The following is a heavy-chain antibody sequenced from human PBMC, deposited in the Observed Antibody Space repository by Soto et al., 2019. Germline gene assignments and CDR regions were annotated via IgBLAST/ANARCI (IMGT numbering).Heavy chain of an antibody. CDR1: GGSIGAYY. CDR2: IHYSGST. D-gene: IGHD3-22*01. Sequence: PSETLSLTCTVSGGSIGAYYWTWIRQPPGKGLEWVGCIHYSGSTTYNPSLESRLTMSVDTSKNQFSLTLSSVTAADTAVYYCAREGNYDNSGNYFFQTFNFWGRGTLVTVSS. J-gene: IGHJ2*01. V-gene: IGHV4-59*01. CDR3: AREGNYDNSGNYFFQTFNF.